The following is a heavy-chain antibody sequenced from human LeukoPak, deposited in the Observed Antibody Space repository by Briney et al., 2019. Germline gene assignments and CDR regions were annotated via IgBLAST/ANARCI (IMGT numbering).Heavy chain of an antibody. D-gene: IGHD5-12*01. Sequence: SETLSLTCAVYGGSFSGYYWSWIRQPPGKGLEWIGEINHSRSTNYNPSLKSRVTISVDTSKNQFSLKLSSVTAADTAVYYCAIGWLRVAPFDYWGQGTLVTVSS. CDR2: INHSRST. CDR1: GGSFSGYY. CDR3: AIGWLRVAPFDY. J-gene: IGHJ4*02. V-gene: IGHV4-34*01.